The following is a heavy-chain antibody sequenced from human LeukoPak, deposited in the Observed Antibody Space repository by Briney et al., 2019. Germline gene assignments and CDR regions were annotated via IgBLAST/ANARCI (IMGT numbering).Heavy chain of an antibody. J-gene: IGHJ4*02. V-gene: IGHV3-23*01. CDR1: GFSFSSNT. CDR2: ISNNGGRT. Sequence: GGSLRLSCTGSGFSFSSNTMSWVRQAPGRGLEWVSAISNNGGRTDYADSVKGRFTISRDNSKSTLYLHMDSLRAEDTAVYYCARDEDTSALSEYWGQGTLVTVSS. CDR3: ARDEDTSALSEY. D-gene: IGHD2/OR15-2a*01.